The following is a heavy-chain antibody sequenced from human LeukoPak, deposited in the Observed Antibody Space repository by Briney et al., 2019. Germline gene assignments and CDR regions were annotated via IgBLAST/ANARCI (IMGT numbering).Heavy chain of an antibody. CDR2: TYTSGST. V-gene: IGHV4-4*07. D-gene: IGHD3-16*02. CDR1: GGSISSYY. CDR3: ARDRGDYVWGSYRYPPHFDY. J-gene: IGHJ4*02. Sequence: ASETLSLTCTVSGGSISSYYWSWIRQPAGKGLEWIGRTYTSGSTNYNPSLKSRVTMSVDTSKNQFSLKLSSVTAADTAVYYCARDRGDYVWGSYRYPPHFDYWGQGTLVTVSS.